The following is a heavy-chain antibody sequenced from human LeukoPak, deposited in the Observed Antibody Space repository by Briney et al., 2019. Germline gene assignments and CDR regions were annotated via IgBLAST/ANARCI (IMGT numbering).Heavy chain of an antibody. CDR2: IYSGGST. CDR1: GFTVSRNY. CDR3: AREPTGDRVDYYYGMDV. J-gene: IGHJ6*02. Sequence: VGSLRLSCAASGFTVSRNYMSWVRQAPGKGLEWDSVIYSGGSTYYADSVKGRFTISRDSSKNTLYLQMNSLRAEDTAVYYCAREPTGDRVDYYYGMDVWGQGTTVTVSS. V-gene: IGHV3-66*01. D-gene: IGHD7-27*01.